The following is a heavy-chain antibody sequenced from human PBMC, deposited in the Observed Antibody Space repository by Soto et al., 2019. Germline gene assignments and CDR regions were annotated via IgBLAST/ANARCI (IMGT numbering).Heavy chain of an antibody. CDR1: GYTFTNYG. D-gene: IGHD2-15*01. V-gene: IGHV1-18*01. CDR3: VKDVVFRP. J-gene: IGHJ4*02. Sequence: ASVKVSCKTSGYTFTNYGVNWVRQAPGQGLEWMGWISGYNGNTYYVKKFQGRFTISRDNSKNTLSLQMSSLRGDDTAMYYCVKDVVFRPWGQGTLVTVSS. CDR2: ISGYNGNT.